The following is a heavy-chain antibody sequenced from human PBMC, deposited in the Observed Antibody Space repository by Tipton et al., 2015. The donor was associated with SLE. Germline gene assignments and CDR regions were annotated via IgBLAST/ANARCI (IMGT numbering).Heavy chain of an antibody. CDR1: GGSISSHY. D-gene: IGHD6-19*01. V-gene: IGHV4-59*11. CDR2: IYYSGST. J-gene: IGHJ6*02. Sequence: GSLRLSCTVSGGSISSHYWSWIRQPPGKGLEWIGYIYYSGSTNYNPSLKSRVTISVDTSKNQFSLKLSSVTAADTAVYYCARAHSSGWPRDYYYYGMDVWGQGTTVTVSS. CDR3: ARAHSSGWPRDYYYYGMDV.